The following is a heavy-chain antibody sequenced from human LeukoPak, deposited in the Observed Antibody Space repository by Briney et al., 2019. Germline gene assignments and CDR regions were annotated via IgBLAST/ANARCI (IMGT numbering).Heavy chain of an antibody. D-gene: IGHD6-13*01. CDR3: AKDISPGIAAAGTSRGFDP. CDR2: ISWNSGSI. Sequence: GGSLRLSCAASGFTFDDYAMHWVRQAPGKGLEWVSGISWNSGSIGYADSVKGRFTISGDNAKNSLYLQMDSLRAEDTALYYCAKDISPGIAAAGTSRGFDPWGQGTLVTVSS. CDR1: GFTFDDYA. V-gene: IGHV3-9*01. J-gene: IGHJ5*02.